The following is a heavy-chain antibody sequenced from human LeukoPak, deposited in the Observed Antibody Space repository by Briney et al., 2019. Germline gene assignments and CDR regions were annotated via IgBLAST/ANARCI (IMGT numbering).Heavy chain of an antibody. CDR1: GGSISSGGYY. CDR2: IYYSGST. CDR3: ARDAGGHFDY. Sequence: SETLSLTCTVSGGSISSGGYYWSWIRQHPGKGLEWIGYIYYSGSTYYNPSLKGRVTISVDTSKNQFSLKLSSVTAADTAVYYCARDAGGHFDYWGQGTLVTVSS. J-gene: IGHJ4*02. V-gene: IGHV4-31*03.